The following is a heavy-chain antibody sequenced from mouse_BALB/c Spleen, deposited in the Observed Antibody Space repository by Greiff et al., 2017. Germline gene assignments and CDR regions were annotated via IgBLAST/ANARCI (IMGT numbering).Heavy chain of an antibody. J-gene: IGHJ2*01. D-gene: IGHD2-1*01. CDR1: GYTFTSYT. CDR2: INPSSGYT. Sequence: VQLQQSAAELARPGASVKMSCKASGYTFTSYTMHWVKQRPGQGLEWIGYINPSSGYTEYNQKFKDKTTLTADKSSSTAYMQLSSLTSEDSAVYYCARDGNYVGVDYWGQGTTLTVSS. CDR3: ARDGNYVGVDY. V-gene: IGHV1-4*02.